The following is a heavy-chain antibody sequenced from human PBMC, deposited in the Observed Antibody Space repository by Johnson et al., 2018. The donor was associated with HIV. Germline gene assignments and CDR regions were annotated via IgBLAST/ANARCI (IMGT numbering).Heavy chain of an antibody. J-gene: IGHJ3*02. CDR1: GFTFSDYY. CDR2: IYSGGST. V-gene: IGHV3-66*02. D-gene: IGHD3-3*01. Sequence: MLLVESGGGLVKPGGSLRLSCAASGFTFSDYYMSWVRQAPGKGLEWVSVIYSGGSTYYADSVKGRFTISRDNSKNTLYLQMNSLRAEDTAVYYCARSFGVTTPGAFDIWGQGTMVTVSS. CDR3: ARSFGVTTPGAFDI.